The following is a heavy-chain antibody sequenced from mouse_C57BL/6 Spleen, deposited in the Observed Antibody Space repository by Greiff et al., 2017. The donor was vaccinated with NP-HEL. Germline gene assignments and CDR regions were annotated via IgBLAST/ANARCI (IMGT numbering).Heavy chain of an antibody. CDR2: IYPRDGST. J-gene: IGHJ3*01. Sequence: VQVVESGPELVKPGASVKLSCKASGYTFTSYDINWVKQRPGQGLEWIGWIYPRDGSTKYNEKFKGKATLTVDTSSSTAYMELLSLASEGSAVYCCARRDYGSSGGFAYWGQGTLVTVSA. V-gene: IGHV1-85*01. CDR3: ARRDYGSSGGFAY. D-gene: IGHD1-1*01. CDR1: GYTFTSYD.